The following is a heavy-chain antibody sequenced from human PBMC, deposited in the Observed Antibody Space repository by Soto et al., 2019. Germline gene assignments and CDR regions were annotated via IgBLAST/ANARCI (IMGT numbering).Heavy chain of an antibody. V-gene: IGHV3-9*01. CDR2: ISWNSGTI. CDR3: AKPHLSGTTGFDF. J-gene: IGHJ4*02. CDR1: GFTFDDYA. D-gene: IGHD1-7*01. Sequence: EVQLVESGGGLVQPGRSLRLSCAVSGFTFDDYAMHWVRQPPGKGLEWVAGISWNSGTIGYAGSVKGRFTISRDNAKNSLYLQMNSPRPEDTALYYCAKPHLSGTTGFDFWGQGTLVTVSS.